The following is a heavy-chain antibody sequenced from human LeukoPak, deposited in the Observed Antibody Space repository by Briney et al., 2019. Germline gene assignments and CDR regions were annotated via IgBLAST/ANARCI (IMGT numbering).Heavy chain of an antibody. CDR1: GGSISTYY. V-gene: IGHV4-59*08. Sequence: SETLSLTCTVSGGSISTYYWSWIRQPPGKGLEWIGHIYYSGITNYNPSLKSRVTISVDTSKNQFSLKLTSVTAADTALYYCARRNYDTLTGYHEYWFDPWGQGTLVTVSS. D-gene: IGHD3-9*01. CDR3: ARRNYDTLTGYHEYWFDP. CDR2: IYYSGIT. J-gene: IGHJ5*02.